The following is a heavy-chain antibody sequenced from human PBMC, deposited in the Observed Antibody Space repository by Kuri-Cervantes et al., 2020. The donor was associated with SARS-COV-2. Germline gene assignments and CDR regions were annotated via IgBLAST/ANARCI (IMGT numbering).Heavy chain of an antibody. CDR1: GFTFSSYA. D-gene: IGHD6-19*01. J-gene: IGHJ3*02. V-gene: IGHV3-23*01. CDR3: AFPISGWYGGAFDI. Sequence: GESLKISCAASGFTFSSYAMSWVRQAPGKGLEWVSAISGSGGSTYYADSVKGRFTISRENSKNTLYQQMNSLRAEDTAVYYCAFPISGWYGGAFDIWGQGTMVTVSS. CDR2: ISGSGGST.